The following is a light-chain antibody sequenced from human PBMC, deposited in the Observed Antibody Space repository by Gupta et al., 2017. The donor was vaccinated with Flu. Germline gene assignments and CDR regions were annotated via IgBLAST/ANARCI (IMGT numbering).Light chain of an antibody. Sequence: QSALTQPASVSGSPGQSITISCTGTSSDVGNYNYVSWYQQHPGKAPNLMIYEVDKRPSGVSIRFSGSKSGNTTSLTISGLQAEDEDDYYYSSYTSSSRYVFGTGTRVTVL. CDR3: SSYTSSSRYV. CDR2: EVD. CDR1: SSDVGNYNY. V-gene: IGLV2-14*01. J-gene: IGLJ1*01.